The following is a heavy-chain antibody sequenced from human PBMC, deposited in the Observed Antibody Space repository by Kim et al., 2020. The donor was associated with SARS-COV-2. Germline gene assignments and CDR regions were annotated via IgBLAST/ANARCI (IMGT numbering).Heavy chain of an antibody. D-gene: IGHD3-3*02. CDR1: GGSVSSGIYY. V-gene: IGHV4-61*01. J-gene: IGHJ6*02. CDR2: IYYSWST. CDR3: ARGGILQMYYYYYGMDV. Sequence: SETLSLTCTVSGGSVSSGIYYWSWIRQPPGKGLEWIGYIYYSWSTNYNPSLKSRVTISLDTSKNQFSLKLSSVTAADTAVYYCARGGILQMYYYYYGMDVWGQGTTVTVSS.